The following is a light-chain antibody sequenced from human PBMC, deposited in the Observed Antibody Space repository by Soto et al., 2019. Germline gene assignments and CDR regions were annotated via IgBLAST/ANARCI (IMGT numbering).Light chain of an antibody. V-gene: IGLV2-14*01. Sequence: QSALAQPASVSGSPGQSIAISCTGTSSDVGGYNYVSWYQQHPGKAPKLLISEVSIRPSGVSDRFSGSKSGNTASLTISGLQTEDEAHYYCSSFTSAYTFVFGSGTKVTVL. CDR1: SSDVGGYNY. J-gene: IGLJ1*01. CDR3: SSFTSAYTFV. CDR2: EVS.